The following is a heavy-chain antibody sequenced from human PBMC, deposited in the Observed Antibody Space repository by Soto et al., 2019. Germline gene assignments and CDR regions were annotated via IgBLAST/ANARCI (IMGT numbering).Heavy chain of an antibody. Sequence: LSLSCAASGFTFSSYAMHWVGQAPGKGLEWVAVIPYDGSNKYYADSVKGRFTISRDNSKNTLYLQMNSLRAEDTAVYYCARESPTIFGVVIIDYWGQGTLVTVSS. J-gene: IGHJ4*02. V-gene: IGHV3-30-3*01. CDR2: IPYDGSNK. CDR3: ARESPTIFGVVIIDY. D-gene: IGHD3-3*01. CDR1: GFTFSSYA.